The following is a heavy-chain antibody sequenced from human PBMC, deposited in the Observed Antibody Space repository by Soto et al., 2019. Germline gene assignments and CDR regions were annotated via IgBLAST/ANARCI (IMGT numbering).Heavy chain of an antibody. D-gene: IGHD1-1*01. CDR2: IYHSGST. CDR3: ARDRKWIQLDYYYGMDV. Sequence: QVQLQESGPGRVKPSGTLSLTCAVSGGSISSSNWWSWVRQPPGRGLEWIGEIYHSGSTNYNPSLKSRVTISVDKSKNQFSLKLSSVTAADTAVYYCARDRKWIQLDYYYGMDVWGQGTTVTVSS. V-gene: IGHV4-4*02. J-gene: IGHJ6*02. CDR1: GGSISSSNW.